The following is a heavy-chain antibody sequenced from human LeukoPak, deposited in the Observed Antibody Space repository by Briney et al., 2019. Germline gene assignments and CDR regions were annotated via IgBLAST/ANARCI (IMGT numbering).Heavy chain of an antibody. CDR1: GFTFSNYA. CDR2: VSSNGGYT. V-gene: IGHV3-64*01. CDR3: ARVESGGNFYAYDI. Sequence: PGGSLRLSCAGSGFTFSNYAIHGVRQAPGKGLEHVSAVSSNGGYTYYAKSVKGRFTISRDNSKNTLYLQMGSLRAEDMGLYYCARVESGGNFYAYDIWGQGTKVTVSS. J-gene: IGHJ3*02. D-gene: IGHD4-23*01.